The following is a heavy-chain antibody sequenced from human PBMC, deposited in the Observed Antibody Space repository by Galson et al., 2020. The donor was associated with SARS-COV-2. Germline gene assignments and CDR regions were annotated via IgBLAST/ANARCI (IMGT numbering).Heavy chain of an antibody. CDR2: MSSDGSNK. J-gene: IGHJ4*02. V-gene: IGHV3-30-3*01. CDR3: ARPRRYNYGPFDY. D-gene: IGHD5-18*01. CDR1: GFTFSSYV. Sequence: GESLKISCAASGFTFSSYVMYWVRQAPGKGLEWVAVMSSDGSNKYYADSVRGRFTISRDNPKNTLYLQMDSLRAEDTAVYYCARPRRYNYGPFDYWGQGTLVTVSS.